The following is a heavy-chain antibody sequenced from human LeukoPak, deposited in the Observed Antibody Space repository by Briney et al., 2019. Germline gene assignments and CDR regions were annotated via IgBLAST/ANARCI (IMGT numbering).Heavy chain of an antibody. CDR1: GFSFSNYW. CDR3: ARLVGDITTWDC. J-gene: IGHJ4*02. Sequence: GGSLRLSCTASGFSFSNYWMSWVRQAPGKGLEWVASIKQDESEKYYVDSVKGRFTTSRDNAKSSLYLQMNALRGEDTAVYYCARLVGDITTWDCWGQGTLVTVSS. CDR2: IKQDESEK. D-gene: IGHD1-26*01. V-gene: IGHV3-7*03.